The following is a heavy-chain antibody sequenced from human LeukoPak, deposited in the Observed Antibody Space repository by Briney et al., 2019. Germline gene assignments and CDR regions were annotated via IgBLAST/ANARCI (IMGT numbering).Heavy chain of an antibody. D-gene: IGHD4-17*01. V-gene: IGHV4-34*01. CDR1: GGSISSYY. J-gene: IGHJ4*02. Sequence: SETLSLTCTVSGGSISSYYWSWIRQPPGKGLEWIGEINHSGSTNYNPSLKSRVTISVDTSKNQFSLKLSSVTAADTAVYYCARNKDYGDYFNFDYWGQGTLVTVSS. CDR3: ARNKDYGDYFNFDY. CDR2: INHSGST.